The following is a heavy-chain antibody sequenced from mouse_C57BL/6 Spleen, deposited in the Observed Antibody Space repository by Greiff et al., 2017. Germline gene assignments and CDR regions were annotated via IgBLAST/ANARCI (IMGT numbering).Heavy chain of an antibody. CDR2: INPSTGGT. CDR3: ARDYGSRYDD. J-gene: IGHJ2*01. D-gene: IGHD1-1*01. CDR1: GYSFTGYY. Sequence: VQLQQSGPELVKPGASVKISCKASGYSFTGYYMNWVKQSPEKCLEWIGEINPSTGGTTYNQKFKAKATLTVDKSSSTAYMQLKSLPSEDSAFYYCARDYGSRYDDWGQGTTLTVYS. V-gene: IGHV1-42*01.